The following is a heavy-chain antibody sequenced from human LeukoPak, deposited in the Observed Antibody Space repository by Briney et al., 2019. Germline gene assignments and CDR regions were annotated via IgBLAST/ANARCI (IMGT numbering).Heavy chain of an antibody. CDR1: GGSFSGYY. CDR3: AREGTATSFDY. J-gene: IGHJ4*02. V-gene: IGHV4-34*01. CDR2: INHSGST. Sequence: PSETLSPTCAVYGGSFSGYYWSWIRQPPGKGLEWIGEINHSGSTNYNPSLKSRVTVSVDTSKNQFSLKLTSVTAADTAVYYCAREGTATSFDYWGQGTLVTVSS.